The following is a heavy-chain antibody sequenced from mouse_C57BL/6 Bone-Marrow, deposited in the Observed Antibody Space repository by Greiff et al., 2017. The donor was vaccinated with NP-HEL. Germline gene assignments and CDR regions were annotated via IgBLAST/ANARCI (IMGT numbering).Heavy chain of an antibody. CDR1: GYTFTDHT. J-gene: IGHJ3*01. Sequence: VQLVESDAELVKPGASVKISCKVSGYTFTDHTIHWMKQRPEQGLEWIGYIYPRDGSTKYNEKFKGKATLTADKSSSTAYMQLNSLTSEDSAVYFCAKAYYSNYRGFAYWGQGTLVTVSA. V-gene: IGHV1-78*01. D-gene: IGHD2-5*01. CDR3: AKAYYSNYRGFAY. CDR2: IYPRDGST.